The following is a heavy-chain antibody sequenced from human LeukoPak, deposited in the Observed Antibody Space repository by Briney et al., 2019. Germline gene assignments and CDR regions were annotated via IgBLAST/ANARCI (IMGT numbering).Heavy chain of an antibody. CDR3: ARHSRGPAAGPAFDY. CDR1: GGSISSSTYY. Sequence: PSETLSLTCTVSGGSISSSTYYWGWIRQPPGKGLEWIGSSYYSGSTYYNPSLKSRVTISVDTSKNQFSLSSVTAADTAVYYCARHSRGPAAGPAFDYWGQGTLVTVSS. D-gene: IGHD6-13*01. CDR2: SYYSGST. V-gene: IGHV4-39*01. J-gene: IGHJ4*02.